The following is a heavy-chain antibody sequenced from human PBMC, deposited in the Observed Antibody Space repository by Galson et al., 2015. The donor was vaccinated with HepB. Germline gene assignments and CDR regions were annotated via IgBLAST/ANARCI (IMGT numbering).Heavy chain of an antibody. Sequence: SVKVSCKASGYTFTTYAMHWVRQAPGQRLEWMGWINTGNGNTKYSQKFQGRVTITRDTSASTVYMELSSLRSEDTAVYYCARDWGYCSGGSCYPGGYWGQGTLVTVSS. CDR2: INTGNGNT. CDR1: GYTFTTYA. V-gene: IGHV1-3*04. CDR3: ARDWGYCSGGSCYPGGY. D-gene: IGHD2-15*01. J-gene: IGHJ4*02.